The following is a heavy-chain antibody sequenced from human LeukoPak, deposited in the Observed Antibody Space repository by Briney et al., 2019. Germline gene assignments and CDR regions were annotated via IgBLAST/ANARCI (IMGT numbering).Heavy chain of an antibody. CDR1: GYTFTSYY. J-gene: IGHJ4*02. V-gene: IGHV1-46*01. D-gene: IGHD3-10*01. Sequence: GASVKVSCKASGYTFTSYYMHWVRQAPGQGLEWMGIINPSGGSTSYAQKFQGRVTMTRDMSTSTVYMELSSLRSEDTAVYYCASEFLRYPQPYGSGSYCFGYWGQGTLVTVSS. CDR2: INPSGGST. CDR3: ASEFLRYPQPYGSGSYCFGY.